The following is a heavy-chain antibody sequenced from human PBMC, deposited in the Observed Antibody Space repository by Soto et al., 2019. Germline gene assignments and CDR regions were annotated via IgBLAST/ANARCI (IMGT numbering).Heavy chain of an antibody. CDR2: IGGSGRTT. CDR3: AKSRYSDSSGDFYDY. Sequence: VGSLRLSCAASAFTFNNYAMSWVRQAPGKGLEWVSGIGGSGRTTYYADSVKGRFTISRDNSNNTLFLQMNSLRAEDTAVYYCAKSRYSDSSGDFYDYWGQGTLVTVSS. D-gene: IGHD3-22*01. V-gene: IGHV3-23*01. CDR1: AFTFNNYA. J-gene: IGHJ4*02.